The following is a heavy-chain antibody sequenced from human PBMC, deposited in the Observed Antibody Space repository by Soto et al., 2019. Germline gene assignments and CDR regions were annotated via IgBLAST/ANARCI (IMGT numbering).Heavy chain of an antibody. V-gene: IGHV3-64*01. J-gene: IGHJ4*02. CDR2: ISSNGGST. D-gene: IGHD5-12*01. CDR1: GFTFSSYA. CDR3: ARDWQAYIGSGLSYFDY. Sequence: PGGSLRLSCAASGFTFSSYAMHWVRQAPGKGLEYASAISSNGGSTYYANSVKGRFTISRDNSKNTLYLQMGSLRAEDMAVYYCARDWQAYIGSGLSYFDYWGQGTLVTVSS.